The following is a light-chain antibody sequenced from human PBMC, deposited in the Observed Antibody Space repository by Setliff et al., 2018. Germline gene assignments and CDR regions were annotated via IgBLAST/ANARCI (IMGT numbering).Light chain of an antibody. CDR3: SSYAGSKVFYV. J-gene: IGLJ1*01. Sequence: QSALTQPPSASGSPGQSVTISCTGTSSDVGAYDHVSWYQQHPVKAPKLMIYEVTKRPSGVPDRFAGTKSGNTASLTVSSLQSEDEADYYCSSYAGSKVFYVFGTWTNVTV. V-gene: IGLV2-8*01. CDR1: SSDVGAYDH. CDR2: EVT.